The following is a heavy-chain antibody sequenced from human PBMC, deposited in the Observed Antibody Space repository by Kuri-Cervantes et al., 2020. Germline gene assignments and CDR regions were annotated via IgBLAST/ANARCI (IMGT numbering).Heavy chain of an antibody. CDR1: GGSISSYY. J-gene: IGHJ6*02. Sequence: SETLSLTCTVSGGSISSYYWSWIRQPPGKGLEWIGYIYYSGSTNYNPSLKSRVTISVDTSKDQFSLKLSSVTAADTAVYYCARVVTPYYYYGMDVWGQGTTVTVSS. CDR3: ARVVTPYYYYGMDV. CDR2: IYYSGST. D-gene: IGHD5-18*01. V-gene: IGHV4-59*01.